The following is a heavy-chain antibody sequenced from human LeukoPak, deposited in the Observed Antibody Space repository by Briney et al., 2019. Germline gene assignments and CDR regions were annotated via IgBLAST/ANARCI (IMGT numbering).Heavy chain of an antibody. CDR3: ARGSDYGSGSYQFDY. Sequence: GASVKVSCKASGYTFTSYDINWVRQATGQGLEWMGWMNPNSGNTGYAQKFQGRVTITRNTSMSTAYMELSSLRSEDTAMYYCARGSDYGSGSYQFDYWGQGTLVTVSS. V-gene: IGHV1-8*03. D-gene: IGHD3-10*01. J-gene: IGHJ4*02. CDR2: MNPNSGNT. CDR1: GYTFTSYD.